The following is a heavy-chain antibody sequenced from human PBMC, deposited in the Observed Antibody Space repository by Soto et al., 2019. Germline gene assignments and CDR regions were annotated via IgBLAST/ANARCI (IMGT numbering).Heavy chain of an antibody. CDR1: GFNFNIYA. J-gene: IGHJ6*03. CDR3: AKALGNPYYYYYMDV. V-gene: IGHV3-23*01. D-gene: IGHD1-1*01. CDR2: ISPGGDST. Sequence: EVQLLESGGGLVQPGGSLRLCCAASGFNFNIYAMTWVRQAPGKGLEWVSTISPGGDSTYFADSVKGRVTISRDNSKNTLSLQMNSLRAEDTATYFCAKALGNPYYYYYMDVWGTGTTVTVSS.